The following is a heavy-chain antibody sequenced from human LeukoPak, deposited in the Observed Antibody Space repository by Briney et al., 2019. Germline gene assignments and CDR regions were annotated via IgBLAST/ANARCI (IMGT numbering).Heavy chain of an antibody. Sequence: GGTLRLSCEVSGFIFSDYAMNWVRQAPGKGLEWVSSISRTSSHIYYADSMKGRFTVTRDNAKNSVYLQMNSLRAEDTAVYYCSRELTWSDAWGQGTLVTVS. J-gene: IGHJ5*02. CDR2: ISRTSSHI. V-gene: IGHV3-21*06. D-gene: IGHD2-8*01. CDR3: SRELTWSDA. CDR1: GFIFSDYA.